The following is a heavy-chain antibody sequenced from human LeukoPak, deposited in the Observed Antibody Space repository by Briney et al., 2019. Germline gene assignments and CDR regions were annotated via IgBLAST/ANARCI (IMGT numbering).Heavy chain of an antibody. J-gene: IGHJ5*02. CDR2: ISGSGGSP. Sequence: GGSLRLSCAASGFTFSDYAMTWVRQAPGKGLHWVSGISGSGGSPYYADSVMGRFTISRDNSKNTLYLQMNSLRAEDTAIYYCTKASDSLGYCSSGTRRRWFDHWGQGTLVTVSS. V-gene: IGHV3-23*01. CDR1: GFTFSDYA. CDR3: TKASDSLGYCSSGTRRRWFDH. D-gene: IGHD2-15*01.